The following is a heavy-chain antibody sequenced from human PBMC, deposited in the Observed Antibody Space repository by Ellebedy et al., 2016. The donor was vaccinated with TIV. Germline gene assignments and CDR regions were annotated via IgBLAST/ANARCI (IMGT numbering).Heavy chain of an antibody. CDR1: GGSMISDDHY. J-gene: IGHJ3*01. D-gene: IGHD3-10*01. Sequence: MPSETLSLTCTVSGGSMISDDHYWSWVRQPPGKGLEWIGYIYYGGTTYYNPSLKDRLSMSVDKSKSQVSLKLTSVTAADTAVYFCARGGGDRPHALDVWGQGTKVTVSS. CDR2: IYYGGTT. V-gene: IGHV4-30-4*01. CDR3: ARGGGDRPHALDV.